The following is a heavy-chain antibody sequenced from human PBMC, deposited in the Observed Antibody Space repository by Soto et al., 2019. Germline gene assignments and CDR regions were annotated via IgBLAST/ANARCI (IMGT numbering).Heavy chain of an antibody. CDR1: GFTFSNAW. V-gene: IGHV3-15*07. CDR3: TTDPKGSTMVRGVIIQEFYYYYGMDV. Sequence: GGSLRLSCAASGFTFSNAWMNWVRQAPWKGLEWVGRIKSKTDGGTTDYAAPVKGRFTISRDDSKNTLYLQMNSLKTEDTAVYYCTTDPKGSTMVRGVIIQEFYYYYGMDVWGQGTTVTVSS. D-gene: IGHD3-10*01. CDR2: IKSKTDGGTT. J-gene: IGHJ6*02.